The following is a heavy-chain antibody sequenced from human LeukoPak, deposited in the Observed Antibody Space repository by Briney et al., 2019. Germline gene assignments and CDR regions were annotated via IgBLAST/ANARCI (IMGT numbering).Heavy chain of an antibody. V-gene: IGHV4-59*01. D-gene: IGHD2-8*01. CDR2: MYYSGHT. J-gene: IGHJ4*02. CDR1: GGSMITYY. CDR3: ASGHCTDDVCFFDY. Sequence: PSETLSLTCSVSGGSMITYYWNWIRQSPGKGLEWIGYMYYSGHTYYNPSLKSRVTISLDTSKNQFSLRLTSVTAADTAVYYCASGHCTDDVCFFDYWGLGTLVTGSS.